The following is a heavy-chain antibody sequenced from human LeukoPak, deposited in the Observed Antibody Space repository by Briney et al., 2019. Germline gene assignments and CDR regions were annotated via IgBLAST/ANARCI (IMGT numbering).Heavy chain of an antibody. CDR2: IYYSGST. CDR1: GGSISSSGYY. Sequence: SETLSLTCTVSGGSISSSGYYWSWIRQPPGKGLEWIGYIYYSGSTYYNPSLKSRVTISVDTSKNQFSLKLSSVTAADTAVYYCARVSGGFWSGYSNWFDPWGQGTLVTVSS. V-gene: IGHV4-30-4*01. J-gene: IGHJ5*02. D-gene: IGHD3-3*01. CDR3: ARVSGGFWSGYSNWFDP.